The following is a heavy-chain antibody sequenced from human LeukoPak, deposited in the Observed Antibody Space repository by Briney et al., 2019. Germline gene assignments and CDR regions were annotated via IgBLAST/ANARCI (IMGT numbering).Heavy chain of an antibody. CDR2: INPNSAT. CDR1: GYTFTDYY. D-gene: IGHD6-19*01. V-gene: IGHV1-18*04. CDR3: ARSISSGWTLDAFDI. Sequence: ASVKVSCKASGYTFTDYYIHWVRQAPGQGLEWMGWINPNSATNYAQKLQGRVTMTTDTSTSTAYMELRSLRSDDTAVYYCARSISSGWTLDAFDIWGQGTMVTVSS. J-gene: IGHJ3*02.